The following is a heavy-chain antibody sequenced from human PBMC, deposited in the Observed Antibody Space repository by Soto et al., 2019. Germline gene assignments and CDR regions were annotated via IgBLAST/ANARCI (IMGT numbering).Heavy chain of an antibody. CDR3: AKGGEGELSLRFAFDI. J-gene: IGHJ3*02. CDR1: GFTFSSYA. Sequence: EVQLLESGGGLVQPGGSLRLSCAASGFTFSSYAMSWVRQAPGKGLEWVSAISGSGGSTYYADSVKGRFTISRDNSKNTLYLQMNSLRAEDTAVYYCAKGGEGELSLRFAFDIWGQGTMVTVSS. D-gene: IGHD3-16*02. V-gene: IGHV3-23*01. CDR2: ISGSGGST.